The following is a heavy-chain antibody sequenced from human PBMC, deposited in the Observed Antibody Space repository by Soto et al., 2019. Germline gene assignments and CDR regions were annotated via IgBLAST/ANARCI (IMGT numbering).Heavy chain of an antibody. J-gene: IGHJ4*02. D-gene: IGHD3-22*01. Sequence: SETLSLTCAVYGGSFSGYYWSWIRQPPGKGLEWIGEINHSGSTNYNPSLKSRVTISVDTSKNQFSLKLSSVTAEDTAIYYCAKDGYDSSGDLYYFDYWGQGIPVTVSS. CDR3: AKDGYDSSGDLYYFDY. CDR1: GGSFSGYY. V-gene: IGHV4-34*01. CDR2: INHSGST.